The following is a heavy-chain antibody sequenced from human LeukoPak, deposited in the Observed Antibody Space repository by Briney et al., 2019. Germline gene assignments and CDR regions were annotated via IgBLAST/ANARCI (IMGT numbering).Heavy chain of an antibody. CDR2: FDPEDGET. CDR1: GYTLTELS. V-gene: IGHV1-24*01. D-gene: IGHD6-13*01. CDR3: ATGGSQAAAILDY. Sequence: ASVTVSCKVSGYTLTELSMHWVRQAPGKGLEWMGGFDPEDGETIYAQKFQGRVTMTEDTSTDTAYMELSSLRSEDTAVYYCATGGSQAAAILDYWGQGTLVTVSS. J-gene: IGHJ4*02.